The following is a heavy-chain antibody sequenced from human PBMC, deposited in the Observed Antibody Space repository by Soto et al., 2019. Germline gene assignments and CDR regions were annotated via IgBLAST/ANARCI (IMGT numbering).Heavy chain of an antibody. CDR3: ARENSSGYTPHDY. CDR2: IYYSGST. J-gene: IGHJ4*02. Sequence: QLQLQESGPGLVKPSETLSLTCTVSGGSISSSSYYWGWIRQPPGKGLEWIGSIYYSGSTYYNPSLKSRVTISVDTSKNQFSLKLSSVTAADTAVYYCARENSSGYTPHDYWGQGTLVTVSS. CDR1: GGSISSSSYY. D-gene: IGHD3-22*01. V-gene: IGHV4-39*02.